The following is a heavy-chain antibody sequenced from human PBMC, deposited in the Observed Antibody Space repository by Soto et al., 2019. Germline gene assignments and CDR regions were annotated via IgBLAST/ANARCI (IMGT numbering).Heavy chain of an antibody. D-gene: IGHD4-17*01. CDR2: ISASTGDT. Sequence: QVQLVQSGAEVKQPGASVKVSCKTSGYTFTSYDINWVRQAPGQGLEWMGWISASTGDTNYAPKFQGRFAMTTDTSTTTAYMELRSLRSDDTAVYYCARDEWVTTVLGSWGQGTLVTVSS. CDR3: ARDEWVTTVLGS. J-gene: IGHJ4*02. V-gene: IGHV1-18*04. CDR1: GYTFTSYD.